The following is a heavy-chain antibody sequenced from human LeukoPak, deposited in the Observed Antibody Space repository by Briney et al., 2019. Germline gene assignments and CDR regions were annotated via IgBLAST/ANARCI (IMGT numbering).Heavy chain of an antibody. CDR1: GFTFSSYA. V-gene: IGHV3-23*01. Sequence: GGSLRLSCAASGFTFSSYAMSWVRQAPGKGLEWVSAISGSGGSTYYAGSVKGRFTISRDNSKNTLYLQMNSLRAEDTAVYYCAKELSSITIFGVVIILDYWGQGTLVTVSS. CDR3: AKELSSITIFGVVIILDY. J-gene: IGHJ4*02. D-gene: IGHD3-3*01. CDR2: ISGSGGST.